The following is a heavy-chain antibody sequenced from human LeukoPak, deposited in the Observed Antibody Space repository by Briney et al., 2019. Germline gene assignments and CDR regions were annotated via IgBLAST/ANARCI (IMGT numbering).Heavy chain of an antibody. CDR2: IIPIFGTA. CDR1: GYTFTSYG. CDR3: AREGITMVRGNELFDY. V-gene: IGHV1-69*06. J-gene: IGHJ4*02. Sequence: ALVKVSCKASGYTFTSYGISWVRQAPGQGLEWMGGIIPIFGTANYAQKFQGRVTITADKSTSTAYMELSSLRSEDTAVYYCAREGITMVRGNELFDYWGQGTLVTVSS. D-gene: IGHD3-10*01.